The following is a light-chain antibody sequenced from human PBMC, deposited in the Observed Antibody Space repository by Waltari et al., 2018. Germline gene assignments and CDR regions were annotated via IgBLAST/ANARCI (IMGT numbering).Light chain of an antibody. J-gene: IGKJ4*01. CDR3: QQYDGSILT. CDR2: GAS. CDR1: QTINNNF. V-gene: IGKV3-20*01. Sequence: IVLTQSPDTLSLSPGQRATLSCRASQTINNNFLVWYQQKPGQAPRLLIHGASSRATGFPDRFSGSVSGTDFTLTISRLEPEYVAVYYCQQYDGSILTFGGGTKVEI.